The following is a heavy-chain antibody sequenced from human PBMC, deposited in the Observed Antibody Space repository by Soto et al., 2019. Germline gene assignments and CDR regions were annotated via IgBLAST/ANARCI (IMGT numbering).Heavy chain of an antibody. D-gene: IGHD2-15*01. CDR2: ISGSSSYI. J-gene: IGHJ3*02. V-gene: IGHV3-21*01. Sequence: GLVKPGGSLRLSCTASGLSFSSDSMNWVRQAPGKGLEWVSSISGSSSYIYYADSVKGRFTISRDNAKNSVYLQMNSLRAEDTAVYYCARGLGYCNVGSCSGAFDMWGQGTMVTVSS. CDR3: ARGLGYCNVGSCSGAFDM. CDR1: GLSFSSDS.